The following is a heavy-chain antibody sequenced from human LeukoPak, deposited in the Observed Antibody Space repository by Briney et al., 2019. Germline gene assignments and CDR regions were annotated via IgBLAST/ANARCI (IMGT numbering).Heavy chain of an antibody. V-gene: IGHV4-34*01. Sequence: SETLSLTCAVYGGSFSGYYWSWIRQPPGKGLEWIGEINHSGSTNYNPSLKSRVTISVDTSKNQFSLKLSSVTAADTAVYYCARPTPSRWEVAARRYYMDVWGKGTTVTVSS. D-gene: IGHD6-6*01. CDR3: ARPTPSRWEVAARRYYMDV. CDR1: GGSFSGYY. CDR2: INHSGST. J-gene: IGHJ6*03.